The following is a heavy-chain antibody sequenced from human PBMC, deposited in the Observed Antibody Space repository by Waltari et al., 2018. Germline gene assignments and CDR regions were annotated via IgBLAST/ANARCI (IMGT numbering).Heavy chain of an antibody. V-gene: IGHV3-53*01. J-gene: IGHJ4*02. CDR3: AXGLVGSTTAFEX. Sequence: XVQLXESXGGLMQPGGSLRXSCTASEFTVSRGYMTWVRQAPGKGLEXLSTVXSSGAXYYAESVTGRXTMSRDNSRNMLSLQMNXLRPEDTAXYXCAXGLVGSTTAFEXWGQGTLVTVSS. CDR2: VXSSGAX. D-gene: IGHD1-26*01. CDR1: EFTVSRGY.